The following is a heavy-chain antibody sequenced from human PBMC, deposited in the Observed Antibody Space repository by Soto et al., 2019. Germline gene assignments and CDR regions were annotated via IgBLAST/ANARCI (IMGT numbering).Heavy chain of an antibody. Sequence: QVQLQQWGAGLLKPSETLSLTCAVYGGSFSGYYWSWIRQPPGKGLEWIGEINHSGSTNYNPSLKSRGTISVDTSKNQFSLKLSSVTAADTAVYYCARVGTMVRGVGIWGQGTMVTVSS. CDR1: GGSFSGYY. CDR2: INHSGST. V-gene: IGHV4-34*01. CDR3: ARVGTMVRGVGI. J-gene: IGHJ3*02. D-gene: IGHD3-10*01.